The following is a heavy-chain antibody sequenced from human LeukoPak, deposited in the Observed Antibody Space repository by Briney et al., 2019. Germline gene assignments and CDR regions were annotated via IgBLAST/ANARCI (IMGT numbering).Heavy chain of an antibody. Sequence: TGGSLRLSCVASGFTFSNYNMNWVRHAPGKGLEWVSSITSSSSYIFYADSVKGRFTISRDNAKNSLYLQMNSLRTEDTALYYCVKEGDGYHWGQGTMVTVSS. D-gene: IGHD5-24*01. J-gene: IGHJ3*01. CDR1: GFTFSNYN. V-gene: IGHV3-21*04. CDR2: ITSSSSYI. CDR3: VKEGDGYH.